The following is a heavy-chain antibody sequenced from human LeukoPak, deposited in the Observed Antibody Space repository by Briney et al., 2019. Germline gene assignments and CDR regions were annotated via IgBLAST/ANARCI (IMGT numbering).Heavy chain of an antibody. CDR3: ARDSVTYDAFDI. V-gene: IGHV3-21*01. D-gene: IGHD2-21*02. Sequence: GGSLRLSYAASGLTFSSYSMNWVRQAPGKGLEWVSSISSSSSYIYYADSVKGRFTISRDNAKNSLYLQMNSLRAEDTAVYYCARDSVTYDAFDIWGQGTMVTVSS. J-gene: IGHJ3*02. CDR1: GLTFSSYS. CDR2: ISSSSSYI.